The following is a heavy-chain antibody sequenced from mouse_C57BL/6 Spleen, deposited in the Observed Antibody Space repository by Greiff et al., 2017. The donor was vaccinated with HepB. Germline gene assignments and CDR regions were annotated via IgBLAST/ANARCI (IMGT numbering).Heavy chain of an antibody. V-gene: IGHV7-3*01. CDR1: GFTFTDYY. Sequence: EVHLVESGGGLVQPGGSLSLSCAASGFTFTDYYMSWVRQPPGQALEWLGFIRNKANGYTTEYSASVKGRFTISRDNSQSILYLQMNALRAEDSATYYCARYRGSFDYWGQGTTLTVSS. CDR3: ARYRGSFDY. J-gene: IGHJ2*01. CDR2: IRNKANGYTT.